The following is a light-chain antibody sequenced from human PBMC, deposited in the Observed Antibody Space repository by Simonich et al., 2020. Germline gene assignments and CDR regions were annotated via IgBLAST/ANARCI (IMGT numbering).Light chain of an antibody. Sequence: NFMLTQPHSVSESPGQTVTISCTRSIGSIARNYVQWYQQRPGSSPTTVIYEDNQRPSGVPDRFSGSIDSSSNSASLPISGLKTEDEADYYCQSYDSSNQVFGGGTKLTVL. CDR1: IGSIARNY. J-gene: IGLJ3*02. CDR2: EDN. V-gene: IGLV6-57*01. CDR3: QSYDSSNQV.